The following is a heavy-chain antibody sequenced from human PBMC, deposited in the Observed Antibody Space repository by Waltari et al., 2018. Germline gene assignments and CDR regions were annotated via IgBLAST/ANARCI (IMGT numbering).Heavy chain of an antibody. CDR3: ARSGYSYSYVSY. CDR1: GFPFSAYW. J-gene: IGHJ4*02. V-gene: IGHV3-74*01. Sequence: EVQLVESGGALVQPGGSLRLSCAASGFPFSAYWMHWVRQAPGKGLVWVSRINGDGSNTNYADSVKGRFTISRDNAKNTLYLQMNSLRAEDTAVYYCARSGYSYSYVSYWGQGTLVTVSS. D-gene: IGHD5-18*01. CDR2: INGDGSNT.